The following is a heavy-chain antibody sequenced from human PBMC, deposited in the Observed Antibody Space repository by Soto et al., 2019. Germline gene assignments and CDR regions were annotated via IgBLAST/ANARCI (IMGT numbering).Heavy chain of an antibody. CDR1: GGTFSSYA. Sequence: QVQLVQSGAEVKKPGSSVKVSCKASGGTFSSYAISWVRQAPGQGLEWMGGIIPIFGTANYAQKFQGRVTITADQSTSTAYMELSSLRSEDTAVYYCAREGAPGYCSSTSCYNNNWFDPWGQGTLVTVSS. CDR3: AREGAPGYCSSTSCYNNNWFDP. CDR2: IIPIFGTA. D-gene: IGHD2-2*01. J-gene: IGHJ5*02. V-gene: IGHV1-69*01.